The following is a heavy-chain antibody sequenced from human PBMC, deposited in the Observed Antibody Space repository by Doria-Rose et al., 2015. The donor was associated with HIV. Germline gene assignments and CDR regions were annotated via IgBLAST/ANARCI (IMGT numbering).Heavy chain of an antibody. CDR2: TYYTGTS. J-gene: IGHJ4*02. CDR1: SFSSRGYY. D-gene: IGHD3-3*01. Sequence: SFSSRGYYWNWIRQVPGKGLESLGYTYYTGTSDYSPSLKSRLNMAVDTSKNQFSLKLSFVTVADTAVYYCARMGSYRELDYWGQGALVIVSA. V-gene: IGHV4-31*02. CDR3: ARMGSYRELDY.